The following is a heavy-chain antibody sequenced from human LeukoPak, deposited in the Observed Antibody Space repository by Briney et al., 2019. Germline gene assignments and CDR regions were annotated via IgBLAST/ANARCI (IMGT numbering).Heavy chain of an antibody. CDR2: ISYDGSNK. Sequence: GGSLRLSCAASGITFSSYAMHWVRQAPGKGLEWVAVISYDGSNKYYADSVKGRFTISRDNSKNTLYLQMNSLRAEDTAVYYCARADLDYWGQGTLVTVSS. CDR1: GITFSSYA. V-gene: IGHV3-30*04. CDR3: ARADLDY. J-gene: IGHJ4*02.